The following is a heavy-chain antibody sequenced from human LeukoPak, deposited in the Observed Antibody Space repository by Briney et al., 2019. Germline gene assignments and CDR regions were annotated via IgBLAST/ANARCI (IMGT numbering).Heavy chain of an antibody. CDR1: GGSISSYY. CDR2: IYYSGST. D-gene: IGHD3-9*01. CDR3: ARVQNYDILTGYRLRAFDI. V-gene: IGHV4-59*01. J-gene: IGHJ3*02. Sequence: PSETLSLTCTVSGGSISSYYWSWIRQPPGKGLEWIGYIYYSGSTNYNPSLKSRVTISVDTSKNQFSLKLSSVTAADTAVYYCARVQNYDILTGYRLRAFDIWGQGTMDTVSS.